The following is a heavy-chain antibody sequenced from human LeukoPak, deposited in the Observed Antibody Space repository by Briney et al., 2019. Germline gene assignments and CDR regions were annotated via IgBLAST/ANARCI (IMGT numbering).Heavy chain of an antibody. D-gene: IGHD1-26*01. Sequence: SETLSLTCTVSGGSISSYYWSWIRQPPGKGLEWIGYIYYSGSTNYNPSLKSRVTISVDTSKNQFSLKLSSVTAADTAVYYCARSRMGGRYWGQGTLVTVSS. CDR2: IYYSGST. CDR3: ARSRMGGRY. CDR1: GGSISSYY. J-gene: IGHJ4*02. V-gene: IGHV4-59*01.